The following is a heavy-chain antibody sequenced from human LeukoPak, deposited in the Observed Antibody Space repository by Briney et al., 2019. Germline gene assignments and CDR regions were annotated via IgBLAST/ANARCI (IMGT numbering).Heavy chain of an antibody. Sequence: SETLSLTCTVSGGSINTGGSYWSWFRQPPGKGLEWIGYIYYSGSTFYSSSLKSRVIISIDTSQKQFSLRLTSVTAADTAVYYCATGVGGDAFDIWDQGTMVAVSS. CDR3: ATGVGGDAFDI. CDR2: IYYSGST. V-gene: IGHV4-30-4*08. D-gene: IGHD2-15*01. CDR1: GGSINTGGSY. J-gene: IGHJ3*02.